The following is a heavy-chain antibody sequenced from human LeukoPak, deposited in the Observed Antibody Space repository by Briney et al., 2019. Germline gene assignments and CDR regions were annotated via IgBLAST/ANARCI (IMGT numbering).Heavy chain of an antibody. Sequence: SETLSLTCTVSGYSISSGYYWGWIRQPPGKGLEWIGSIYHSGSTYYNPSLKSRVTISVDTSKNQFSLKLSSVTAADTAVYYCARDLDGKFDYWGQGTLVTVSS. CDR3: ARDLDGKFDY. V-gene: IGHV4-38-2*02. CDR1: GYSISSGYY. J-gene: IGHJ4*02. D-gene: IGHD4-23*01. CDR2: IYHSGST.